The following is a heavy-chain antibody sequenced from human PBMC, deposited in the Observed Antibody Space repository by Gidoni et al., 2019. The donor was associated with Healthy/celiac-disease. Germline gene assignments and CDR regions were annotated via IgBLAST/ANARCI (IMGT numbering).Heavy chain of an antibody. Sequence: QVQLQESGPGLVKPSETLSLTCTVSGGPFSSGSYYWSWIRQPPGKGLVWIGYIYYSGSTNYNPSLKSRVTISVDTSKNQFSLKLSSVTAADTAVYYCARDVTGLRGYWYFDLWGRGTLVTVSS. CDR2: IYYSGST. J-gene: IGHJ2*01. V-gene: IGHV4-61*01. CDR3: ARDVTGLRGYWYFDL. D-gene: IGHD4-17*01. CDR1: GGPFSSGSYY.